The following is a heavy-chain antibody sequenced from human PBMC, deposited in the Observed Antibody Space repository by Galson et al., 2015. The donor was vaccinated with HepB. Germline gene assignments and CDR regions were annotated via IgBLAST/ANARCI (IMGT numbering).Heavy chain of an antibody. CDR2: ISSSTSDI. Sequence: SLRLSCAASGFTFSSYSMNWVRQAPGKGLEWVSAISSSTSDIKYAVSVKGRFTISRDNAKNSLYLQMNSLSAEDTAVYYCARDWSPNTKYSGSSFYPFDIWGRGTMVTVSP. V-gene: IGHV3-21*01. CDR1: GFTFSSYS. J-gene: IGHJ3*02. D-gene: IGHD1-26*01. CDR3: ARDWSPNTKYSGSSFYPFDI.